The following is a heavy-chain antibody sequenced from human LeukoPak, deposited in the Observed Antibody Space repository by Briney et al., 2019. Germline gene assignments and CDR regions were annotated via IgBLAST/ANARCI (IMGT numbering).Heavy chain of an antibody. CDR2: IYYSGGT. J-gene: IGHJ6*04. Sequence: SETLSLTCTVSGGSISSSSYYWGWIRQPPGKGLEWIGYIYYSGGTNYNPSLKSRVTISVDTSKNQFSLKLSSVTAADTAVYYCAREAYSGYDIPHMDVWGKGTTVTISS. D-gene: IGHD5-12*01. V-gene: IGHV4-61*01. CDR1: GGSISSSSYY. CDR3: AREAYSGYDIPHMDV.